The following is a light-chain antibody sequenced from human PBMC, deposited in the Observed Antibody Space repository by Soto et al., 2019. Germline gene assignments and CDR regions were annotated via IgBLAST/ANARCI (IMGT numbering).Light chain of an antibody. J-gene: IGLJ1*01. Sequence: SYERRHPASASLAPGQMARIPCGGDNIGSKSVYWYQQKPGQAPVVVVYDGSDRPSGIPERFSGSNSGTTATLTISRVEAGDEADYFCQVWDSTSDHYVFGAGTKVTVL. CDR2: DGS. CDR3: QVWDSTSDHYV. V-gene: IGLV3-21*02. CDR1: NIGSKS.